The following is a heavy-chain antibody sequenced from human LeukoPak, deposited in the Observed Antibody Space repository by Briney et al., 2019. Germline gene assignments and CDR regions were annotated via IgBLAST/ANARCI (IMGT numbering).Heavy chain of an antibody. CDR3: ARMATGGYAYDY. CDR1: GFSLSTRGMC. J-gene: IGHJ4*02. CDR2: IDWDDDK. Sequence: SGPTLVNPTQTLTLTCTFSGFSLSTRGMCVSWIRQPPGKALEWLARIDWDDDKYSSISLKTRLTISKDTSKNQVVLTMTNMDPVDTATYYCARMATGGYAYDYWGQGTLVTVSS. V-gene: IGHV2-70*11. D-gene: IGHD5-12*01.